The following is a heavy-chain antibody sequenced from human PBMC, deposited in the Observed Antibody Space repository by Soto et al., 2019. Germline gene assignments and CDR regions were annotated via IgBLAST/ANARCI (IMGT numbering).Heavy chain of an antibody. V-gene: IGHV3-23*01. CDR2: ISATGGGT. D-gene: IGHD6-13*01. CDR3: AKDLPSSSWYSGAFDI. J-gene: IGHJ3*02. Sequence: GGSLRLSCAASGFKFSNYAMSWVRQAPGKGLEWVSLISATGGGTYYADSVKGRFTISRDNSHNTLYLQVHSLTAEDTAVYYCAKDLPSSSWYSGAFDIWGQGTMVTVSS. CDR1: GFKFSNYA.